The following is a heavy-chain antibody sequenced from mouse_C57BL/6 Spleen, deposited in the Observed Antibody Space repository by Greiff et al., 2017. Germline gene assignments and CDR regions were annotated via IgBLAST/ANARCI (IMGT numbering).Heavy chain of an antibody. J-gene: IGHJ4*01. Sequence: VQLQQSGAELARPGASVKMSCKASGYTFTSYTMHWVKQRPGQGLEWIGYINPSSGYTKYNQKFKDKATLTADKSSSTAYMQLSSLTSEDSAVYSCASSGGSVYYAMDYWGQGTSVTVSS. CDR2: INPSSGYT. CDR3: ASSGGSVYYAMDY. V-gene: IGHV1-4*01. CDR1: GYTFTSYT. D-gene: IGHD1-1*01.